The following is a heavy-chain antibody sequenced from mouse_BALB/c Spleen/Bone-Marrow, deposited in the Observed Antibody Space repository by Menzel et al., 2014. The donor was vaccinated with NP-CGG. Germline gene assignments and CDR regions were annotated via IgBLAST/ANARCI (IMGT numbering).Heavy chain of an antibody. D-gene: IGHD1-1*01. V-gene: IGHV1-9*01. J-gene: IGHJ2*01. CDR3: ARASVVPYYFDY. CDR1: GYTFSNYW. Sequence: QVQLQQSGAELMKPGASVKISCKATGYTFSNYWIDWVQQRPGHGLEWIGEILPGSGTANYNAKFKGKATFTADTSSNTAYMQLSSLTSEDSALYYCARASVVPYYFDYWGQGTTLTVSA. CDR2: ILPGSGTA.